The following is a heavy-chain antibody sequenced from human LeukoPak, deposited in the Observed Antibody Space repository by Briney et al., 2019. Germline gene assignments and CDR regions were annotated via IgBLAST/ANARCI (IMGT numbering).Heavy chain of an antibody. CDR3: ARDGAIFGVVEYGMDV. D-gene: IGHD3-3*01. CDR1: GFTFSSYW. CDR2: IKQDGSEK. J-gene: IGHJ6*02. V-gene: IGHV3-7*01. Sequence: SGASLRLSCAASGFTFSSYWMSWVRQAPGKGLEWVANIKQDGSEKYYVDSVKGRFTISRDNAKNSLYLQMNSLRAEDTAVYYCARDGAIFGVVEYGMDVWGQGTTVTVSS.